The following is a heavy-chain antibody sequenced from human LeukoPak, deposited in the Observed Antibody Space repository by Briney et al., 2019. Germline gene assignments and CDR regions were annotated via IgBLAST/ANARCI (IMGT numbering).Heavy chain of an antibody. CDR2: MNPNSGET. D-gene: IGHD3-22*01. CDR1: GYTFTSYD. V-gene: IGHV1-8*01. CDR3: ASGYYDSSGYYSGTPFDY. Sequence: GASVKVSCKASGYTFTSYDINWVRQATGQGLEWMGWMNPNSGETDYAQKFQGRVTMTRNTSISTAYMELSSLRSEDTAVYYCASGYYDSSGYYSGTPFDYWGQGTLVTVSS. J-gene: IGHJ4*02.